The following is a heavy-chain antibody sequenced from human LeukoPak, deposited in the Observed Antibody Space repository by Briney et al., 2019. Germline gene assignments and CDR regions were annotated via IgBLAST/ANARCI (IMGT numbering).Heavy chain of an antibody. V-gene: IGHV3-21*01. D-gene: IGHD6-13*01. CDR1: GFTFSSYS. Sequence: GGSLRLFCAASGFTFSSYSMNWVRQAPGKGLEWVSSISSSSSYIYYADSVKGRFTISRDNAKNSLYLQMNSLRAEDTAVYYCARDSIRSSSWYDYWGQGTLVTVSS. J-gene: IGHJ4*02. CDR3: ARDSIRSSSWYDY. CDR2: ISSSSSYI.